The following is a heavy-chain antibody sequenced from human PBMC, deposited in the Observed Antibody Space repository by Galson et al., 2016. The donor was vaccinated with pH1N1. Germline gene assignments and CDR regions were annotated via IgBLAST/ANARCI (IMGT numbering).Heavy chain of an antibody. Sequence: SLRLSCAASGFAFSSYGMHWVRQAPGKGLEWVAVIWFDGSYEFYADSVKGRFTISRDNSKNTLHLQMNSLRAEDTALYYCARGDVEWLSHFDYWGQGTLVTVSS. J-gene: IGHJ4*02. CDR2: IWFDGSYE. V-gene: IGHV3-33*01. D-gene: IGHD3-3*01. CDR3: ARGDVEWLSHFDY. CDR1: GFAFSSYG.